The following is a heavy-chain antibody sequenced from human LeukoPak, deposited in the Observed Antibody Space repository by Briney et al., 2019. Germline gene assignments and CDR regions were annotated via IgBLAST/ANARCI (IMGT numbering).Heavy chain of an antibody. Sequence: PSEALSLTCTVSGYSISSGYYWGWIRQPPGKGLEWIGRIYGSGSTDYNPSLKSRVTMSIDTSKNQFSLKLSSVTAADTAVYYCAMRIAAAGTDDFDYWGQGTLVTVSS. CDR3: AMRIAAAGTDDFDY. J-gene: IGHJ4*02. CDR1: GYSISSGYY. V-gene: IGHV4-38-2*02. CDR2: IYGSGST. D-gene: IGHD6-13*01.